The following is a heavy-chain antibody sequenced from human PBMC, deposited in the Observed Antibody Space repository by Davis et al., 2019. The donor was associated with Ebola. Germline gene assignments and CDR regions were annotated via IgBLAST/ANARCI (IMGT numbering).Heavy chain of an antibody. J-gene: IGHJ2*01. V-gene: IGHV3-66*04. CDR1: GFPFRNYV. Sequence: GGSLRLSCAASGFPFRNYVMNWVRQAPGKGPEWVSVMYRDGRTYYADSVKGRFTISRDNSKNTLYLQMNSLRAEDTAMYYCSRHVYGDFWYFDLWGRGTRVTVSS. CDR2: MYRDGRT. CDR3: SRHVYGDFWYFDL. D-gene: IGHD4-17*01.